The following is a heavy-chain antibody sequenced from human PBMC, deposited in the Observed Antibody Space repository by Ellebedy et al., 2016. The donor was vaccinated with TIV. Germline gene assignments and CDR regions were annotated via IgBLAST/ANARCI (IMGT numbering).Heavy chain of an antibody. D-gene: IGHD2-2*01. CDR2: IFYNWKT. CDR1: GDSITSSY. Sequence: MPGGSLRLSCTVSGDSITSSYWSWIRQPPGKGLEWIAYIFYNWKTNYSPSLKSRVTISVDTSKNQYSLKLRSVTAAETAVYYCARGVTVPAGFCFDTWGQGTLVTVSS. V-gene: IGHV4-59*01. J-gene: IGHJ5*02. CDR3: ARGVTVPAGFCFDT.